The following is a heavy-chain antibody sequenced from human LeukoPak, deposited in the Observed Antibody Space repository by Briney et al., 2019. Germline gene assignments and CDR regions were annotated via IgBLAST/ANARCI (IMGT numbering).Heavy chain of an antibody. CDR1: GYTFTGYY. Sequence: ASVKVSCKASGYTFTGYYMHWVRQAPGQGLEWMGWINSNSGGTNYAQKFQGRVTMTRDTSISTAYMELSRLRSDDTAVYYCARDGGLRITMVRGVIGWFDPWGQGTLVTVSS. CDR3: ARDGGLRITMVRGVIGWFDP. D-gene: IGHD3-10*01. V-gene: IGHV1-2*02. J-gene: IGHJ5*02. CDR2: INSNSGGT.